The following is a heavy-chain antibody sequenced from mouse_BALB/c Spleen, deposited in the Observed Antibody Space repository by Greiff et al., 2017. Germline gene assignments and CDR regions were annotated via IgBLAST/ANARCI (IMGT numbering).Heavy chain of an antibody. CDR1: GYTFTSYW. J-gene: IGHJ4*01. CDR2: IYPGSGST. D-gene: IGHD3-1*01. CDR3: TRARLGLRGYYAMDY. Sequence: LQQPGSELVRPGASVKLSCKASGYTFTSYWMHWVKQRPGQGLEWIGNIYPGSGSTNYDEKFKSKATLTVDTSSSTAYMQLSSLTSEDSAVYYCTRARLGLRGYYAMDYWGQGTSVTVSS. V-gene: IGHV1S22*01.